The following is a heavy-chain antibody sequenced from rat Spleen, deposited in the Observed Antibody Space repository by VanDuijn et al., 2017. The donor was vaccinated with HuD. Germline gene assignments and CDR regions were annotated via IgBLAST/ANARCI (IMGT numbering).Heavy chain of an antibody. J-gene: IGHJ1*01. CDR2: ITNTGGSI. D-gene: IGHD1-12*02. CDR3: ARSPYYYDGTYYYWYFDF. Sequence: EVQLVESGGGLVQPGRSLKLSCAASGFTFSDYYMAWVRQAPTKGLEWVASITNTGGSIYYPDSVKGRFTISRDNAQNTLYLQMDSLRSEDTATYYCARSPYYYDGTYYYWYFDFWGPGTMVTVSS. CDR1: GFTFSDYY. V-gene: IGHV5-25*01.